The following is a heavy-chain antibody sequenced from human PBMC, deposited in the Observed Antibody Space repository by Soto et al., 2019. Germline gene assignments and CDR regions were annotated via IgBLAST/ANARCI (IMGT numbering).Heavy chain of an antibody. J-gene: IGHJ4*02. CDR3: ARGLNGKRGIQLWS. V-gene: IGHV4-30-4*01. Sequence: QVQLKESGPGLVKPSQTLSLTCSVSGGSFSSGNYYWNWIRQPPGKGLEWIGYISYSGNINYNPSLKSRVTVSVDTPKNELSLKLSSVTASDTAVYYCARGLNGKRGIQLWSWGQGTLVTVSS. D-gene: IGHD5-18*01. CDR1: GGSFSSGNYY. CDR2: ISYSGNI.